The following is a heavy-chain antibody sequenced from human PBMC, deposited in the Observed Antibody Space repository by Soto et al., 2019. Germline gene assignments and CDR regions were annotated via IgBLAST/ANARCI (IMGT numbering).Heavy chain of an antibody. D-gene: IGHD2-15*01. J-gene: IGHJ6*02. Sequence: RLSCAASGFTFSSYEMNWVRQAPGKGLEWVSYISSSGSTIYYADSVKGRFTISRDNAKNSLYLQMNRLRVEDTAVYYCARASPRRQVVVGASYFYYAMDVWGQGTTVTVSS. V-gene: IGHV3-48*03. CDR1: GFTFSSYE. CDR2: ISSSGSTI. CDR3: ARASPRRQVVVGASYFYYAMDV.